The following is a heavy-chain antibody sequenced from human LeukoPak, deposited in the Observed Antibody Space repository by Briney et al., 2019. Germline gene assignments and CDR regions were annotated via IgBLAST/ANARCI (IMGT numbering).Heavy chain of an antibody. D-gene: IGHD4-23*01. Sequence: PSETLSLTCTVSGGSISSYYWSWIRQPPGKGLEWIGYIYYSGSTNYNPSLKSRVTISVDTSKNQFSLKLSSVTAADTAVYYCARGGWGYGGNSVSGAFDIWGQGTMVTVSS. V-gene: IGHV4-59*12. CDR3: ARGGWGYGGNSVSGAFDI. J-gene: IGHJ3*02. CDR2: IYYSGST. CDR1: GGSISSYY.